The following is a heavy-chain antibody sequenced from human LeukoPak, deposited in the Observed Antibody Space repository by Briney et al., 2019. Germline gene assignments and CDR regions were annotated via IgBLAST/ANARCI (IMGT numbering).Heavy chain of an antibody. CDR3: ARVASSGALRTDY. CDR1: GFTFSSYS. CDR2: ISSSSVYI. Sequence: GGSLRLSCAASGFTFSSYSMNWVRQAPGKGLEWVSSISSSSVYINYADSLKGRFTISRDNAMNSLYLQMNSLRAEDTAVYYCARVASSGALRTDYWGQGTLVTVSS. D-gene: IGHD2-15*01. J-gene: IGHJ4*02. V-gene: IGHV3-21*01.